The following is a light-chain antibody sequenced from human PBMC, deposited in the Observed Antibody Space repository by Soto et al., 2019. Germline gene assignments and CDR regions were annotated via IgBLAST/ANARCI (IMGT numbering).Light chain of an antibody. CDR2: GAS. J-gene: IGKJ1*01. Sequence: EIVMTQSPATLSVSPGDRATLSCRASQSVSSNLAWYQQKPGQAPRLLIYGASTRATGIPARFSGSGSGTEFTLTISSLQSEDFAVYCCQQYNNWPGTFGQGTKVEIK. V-gene: IGKV3-15*01. CDR1: QSVSSN. CDR3: QQYNNWPGT.